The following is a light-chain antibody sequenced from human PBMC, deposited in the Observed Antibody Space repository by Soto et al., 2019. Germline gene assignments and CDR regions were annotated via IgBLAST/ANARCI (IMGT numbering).Light chain of an antibody. V-gene: IGKV2-28*01. Sequence: DIVMTQSPVSLPVTPGEPASISCRSSQSLLQSNGYHYFDWYLQKPGQSPQLLIYSTSHRASGVPDRFSGSGSCTDFTLKISRVEAEYVGVYYCMQALQTPLTVGGGTKVEIK. CDR1: QSLLQSNGYHY. J-gene: IGKJ4*01. CDR3: MQALQTPLT. CDR2: STS.